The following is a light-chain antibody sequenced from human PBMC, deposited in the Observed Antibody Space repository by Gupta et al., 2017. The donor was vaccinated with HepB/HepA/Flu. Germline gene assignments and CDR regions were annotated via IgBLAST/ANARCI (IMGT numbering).Light chain of an antibody. V-gene: IGKV3-11*01. J-gene: IGKJ5*01. CDR3: QQRSNWPPLS. Sequence: EIVLTQSPATLSLSPGERATLSCRASQSVSSYLAWYQQKPGQAPRLPIYAASNRATGIPARFSVSWSGTDFTLTISSLDPEDFAVYSCQQRSNWPPLSFGQGTRLEI. CDR2: AAS. CDR1: QSVSSY.